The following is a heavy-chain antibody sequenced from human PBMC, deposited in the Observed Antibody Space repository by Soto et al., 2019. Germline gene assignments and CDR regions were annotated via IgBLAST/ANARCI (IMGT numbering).Heavy chain of an antibody. CDR3: AREPHDNWNDPTHFDY. CDR1: GGSVSSGSYY. Sequence: QVQLQESGPGLVKPSETLSLTCTVSGGSVSSGSYYWSWIRQPPGKGLEWIEYIYYSGSTNYNPSLKSRVTISVDTSKNQFSLKLSSVTAADTAVYYCAREPHDNWNDPTHFDYWGQGTLVTVSS. CDR2: IYYSGST. V-gene: IGHV4-61*01. J-gene: IGHJ4*02. D-gene: IGHD1-20*01.